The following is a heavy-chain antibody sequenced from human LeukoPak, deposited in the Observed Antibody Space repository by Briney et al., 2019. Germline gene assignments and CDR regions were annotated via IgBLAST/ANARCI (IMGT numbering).Heavy chain of an antibody. CDR3: AKRGVVIRVILVGFHKEAYYFDS. Sequence: GGSLRLSCAVSGITLSNYSMSWVRQAPGKGLEWVAGISDSGGRTNYADSVKGRFAISRDNPRSTLYLQMNSLRAEDTAVYFCAKRGVVIRVILVGFHKEAYYFDSWGQGALVTVSS. CDR2: ISDSGGRT. V-gene: IGHV3-23*01. CDR1: GITLSNYS. J-gene: IGHJ4*02. D-gene: IGHD3-22*01.